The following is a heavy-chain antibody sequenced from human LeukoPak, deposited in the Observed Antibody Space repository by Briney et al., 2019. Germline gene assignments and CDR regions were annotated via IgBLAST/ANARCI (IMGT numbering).Heavy chain of an antibody. CDR1: GFTVSSNY. J-gene: IGHJ4*02. CDR3: ASSPYMARGVT. CDR2: IYSGGST. V-gene: IGHV3-66*01. Sequence: GGSLRLSCAASGFTVSSNYMSWVRQAPGKGLEWVSVIYSGGSTYYADSVKGRFTISRDNSKNTLYLQMNSLRAEDTAVYYCASSPYMARGVTWGQGTLVTVSS. D-gene: IGHD3-10*01.